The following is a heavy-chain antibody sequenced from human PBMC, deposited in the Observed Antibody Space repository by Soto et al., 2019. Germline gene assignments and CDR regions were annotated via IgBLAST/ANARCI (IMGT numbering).Heavy chain of an antibody. V-gene: IGHV4-59*01. Sequence: PSETLSLTCTVSGGSIRSYYCSWSRQPPGKGLEWIGYIYYSGSTNYNPSLKSRVTISVDTSKNQFSLKLSSVTAADTAVYYCAREGSGWPNYGMDVWGQGTTVTVSS. CDR3: AREGSGWPNYGMDV. J-gene: IGHJ6*02. D-gene: IGHD6-19*01. CDR1: GGSIRSYY. CDR2: IYYSGST.